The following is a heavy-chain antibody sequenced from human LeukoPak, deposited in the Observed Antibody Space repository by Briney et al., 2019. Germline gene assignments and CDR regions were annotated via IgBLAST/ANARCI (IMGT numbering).Heavy chain of an antibody. CDR1: EYRFTIYW. J-gene: IGHJ4*02. CDR2: IYPGDSDT. D-gene: IGHD4-11*01. V-gene: IGHV5-51*01. CDR3: ARFPGLTTVTLDY. Sequence: PGGSLRLSCKASEYRFTIYWMAWVRQMPGKGLETMGIIYPGDSDTRYSPSFQGQVTISADKSINTAYLQWSSLKASDTAMHYCARFPGLTTVTLDYWGQGTLVTVSS.